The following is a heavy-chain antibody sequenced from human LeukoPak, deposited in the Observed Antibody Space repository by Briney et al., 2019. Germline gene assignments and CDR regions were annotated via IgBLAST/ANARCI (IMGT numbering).Heavy chain of an antibody. CDR2: INHSGSP. Sequence: SETLSLTCAVYGGSFSDYYWSWIRQPPEKGLEWIGEINHSGSPNYNPSLKSRVTISVDTSKNQFSLKLFSVTAADMAVYYCARRKGSSADIFDYWGQGTLVTVSS. D-gene: IGHD1-26*01. CDR3: ARRKGSSADIFDY. V-gene: IGHV4-34*01. J-gene: IGHJ4*02. CDR1: GGSFSDYY.